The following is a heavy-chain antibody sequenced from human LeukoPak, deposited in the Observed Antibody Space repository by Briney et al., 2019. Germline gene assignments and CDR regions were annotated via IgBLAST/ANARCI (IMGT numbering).Heavy chain of an antibody. J-gene: IGHJ3*02. CDR1: GYSISSGYY. V-gene: IGHV4-38-2*02. CDR2: IYHSGST. Sequence: SETLSLTCTVSGYSISSGYYWGWIRQPPGKGLEWIGSIYHSGSTYYNPSLKSRVTISVDTSKNHFSLKLSSVTAADTAVYYCTRLGFDSSGIGAYAFDIWGQGTVVTVSS. CDR3: TRLGFDSSGIGAYAFDI. D-gene: IGHD3-22*01.